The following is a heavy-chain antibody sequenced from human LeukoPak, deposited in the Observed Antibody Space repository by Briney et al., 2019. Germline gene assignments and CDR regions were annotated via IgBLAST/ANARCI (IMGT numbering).Heavy chain of an antibody. Sequence: ASVKVSCKASGYSFTGYGVSWVRQAPGQGLEWMGWISPYTGNPDYVHDLRGRVTVTADTSTNTVYMELRSLRSDDTAVHYCTREAEDLPGAITFLYWGQGTLVTVSS. J-gene: IGHJ4*02. V-gene: IGHV1-18*01. CDR2: ISPYTGNP. CDR1: GYSFTGYG. CDR3: TREAEDLPGAITFLY. D-gene: IGHD2-2*01.